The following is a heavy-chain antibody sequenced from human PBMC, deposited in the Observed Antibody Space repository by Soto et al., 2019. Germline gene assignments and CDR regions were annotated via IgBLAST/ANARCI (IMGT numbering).Heavy chain of an antibody. J-gene: IGHJ4*02. V-gene: IGHV1-69*10. D-gene: IGHD2-2*01. CDR1: GGTFSSYA. CDR2: IIQNLGTA. Sequence: SVKVSCKASGGTFSSYAISWVRQAPGQGLEWMGGIIQNLGTANYAQKFQGRVTIIADKSTSTAYMELSSLRSEDTAVYYVAITNCCPLGGLDYWGQGTLVTVSS. CDR3: AITNCCPLGGLDY.